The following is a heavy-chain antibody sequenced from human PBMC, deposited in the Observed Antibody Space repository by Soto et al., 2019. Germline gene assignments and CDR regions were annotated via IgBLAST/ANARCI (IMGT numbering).Heavy chain of an antibody. CDR1: GGSISSSSYY. J-gene: IGHJ6*02. CDR3: ARHGDKNDDFWSGYYRYYRMDV. Sequence: SETLSLTCTVSGGSISSSSYYWGWIRQPPGKGLEWIGSIYYSGSTYYNPSLKSRVTISVDTSKNQFSLKLSSVTAADTAVYYCARHGDKNDDFWSGYYRYYRMDVWGQGTTVTVSS. D-gene: IGHD3-3*01. V-gene: IGHV4-39*01. CDR2: IYYSGST.